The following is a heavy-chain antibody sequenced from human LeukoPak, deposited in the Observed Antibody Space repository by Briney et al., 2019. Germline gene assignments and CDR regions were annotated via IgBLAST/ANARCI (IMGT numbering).Heavy chain of an antibody. CDR2: IYHSGST. Sequence: SETLSLTCAVSGGSISSGGYSWSWIRQPPGKGLEWIGYIYHSGSTYYNPSLKSRVTISVDRSKNQFYLKLSSVTAADTAVYYCARVPYYYDSSGYHEYYFEYWGQGTLVTVSS. V-gene: IGHV4-30-2*01. CDR1: GGSISSGGYS. CDR3: ARVPYYYDSSGYHEYYFEY. D-gene: IGHD3-22*01. J-gene: IGHJ4*02.